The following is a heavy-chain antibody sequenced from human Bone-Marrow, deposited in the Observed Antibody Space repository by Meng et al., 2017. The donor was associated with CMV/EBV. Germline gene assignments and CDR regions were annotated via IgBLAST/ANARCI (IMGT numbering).Heavy chain of an antibody. D-gene: IGHD2-15*01. CDR3: AKDRAYCSGGSCYSRYYYYGMDV. J-gene: IGHJ6*02. CDR1: GFTFSNAW. Sequence: GGSLRLSCAASGFTFSNAWMSWVRQAPGKGLEWVAVIWYDGSNKYYADSVKGRFTISRDNSKNTLYLQMNSLRAEDTAVYYCAKDRAYCSGGSCYSRYYYYGMDVWGQGTTVTVSS. V-gene: IGHV3-33*06. CDR2: IWYDGSNK.